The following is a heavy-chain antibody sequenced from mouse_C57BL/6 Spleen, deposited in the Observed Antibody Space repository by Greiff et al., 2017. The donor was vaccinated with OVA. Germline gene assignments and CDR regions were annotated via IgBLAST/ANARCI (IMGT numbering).Heavy chain of an antibody. Sequence: DVMLVESGGGLVKPGGSLTLSCAASGFTFSDYGMHWVRQAPEKGLEWVAYISSGSSTISYADTVKGRFTISRDNAKNTLFLQMTSRRSEDTAMEYCARRDYYAYDYFDYWGQGTTLTVSS. D-gene: IGHD2-2*01. CDR1: GFTFSDYG. CDR2: ISSGSSTI. J-gene: IGHJ2*01. V-gene: IGHV5-17*01. CDR3: ARRDYYAYDYFDY.